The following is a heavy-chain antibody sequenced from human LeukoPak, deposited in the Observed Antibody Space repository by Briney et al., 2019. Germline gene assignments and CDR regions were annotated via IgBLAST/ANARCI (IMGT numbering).Heavy chain of an antibody. Sequence: GGSLRLSCAASGFTLDDYTMHWVRQAPGKGLEWVSLISWDGGSTYYADSVKGRFTISRDNSKNSLYLQMNSLITEDTALYYCAKGGNGDYYFDYCGQGTLVTVSS. V-gene: IGHV3-43*01. J-gene: IGHJ4*02. CDR2: ISWDGGST. D-gene: IGHD7-27*01. CDR3: AKGGNGDYYFDY. CDR1: GFTLDDYT.